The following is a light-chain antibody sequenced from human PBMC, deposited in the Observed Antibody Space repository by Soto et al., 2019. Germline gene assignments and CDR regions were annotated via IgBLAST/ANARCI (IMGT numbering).Light chain of an antibody. CDR3: QQYNNWPPT. V-gene: IGKV3-15*01. CDR1: QSVSSN. Sequence: EIVMTQSPATLSVSPGERATLSCRASQSVSSNLVWYQRKRGQAPRLLIYGASTRATGIPARFSGSGSGTEFTLTISSLQSEDFAVYYCQQYNNWPPTFGQGTKLEIK. CDR2: GAS. J-gene: IGKJ2*01.